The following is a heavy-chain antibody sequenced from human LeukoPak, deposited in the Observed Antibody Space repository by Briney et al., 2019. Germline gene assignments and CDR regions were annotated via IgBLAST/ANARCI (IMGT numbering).Heavy chain of an antibody. CDR3: ARDLAIAVAAHFDY. CDR1: GFTFSSYA. D-gene: IGHD6-19*01. Sequence: GSLRLSCAASGFTFSSYAMHWVRQAPGKGLEWVAVISYDGSNKYYADSVKGRFTISRDNSKNTLYLQMNSLRAEDTAVYYCARDLAIAVAAHFDYWGQGTLVTVSS. CDR2: ISYDGSNK. J-gene: IGHJ4*02. V-gene: IGHV3-30*04.